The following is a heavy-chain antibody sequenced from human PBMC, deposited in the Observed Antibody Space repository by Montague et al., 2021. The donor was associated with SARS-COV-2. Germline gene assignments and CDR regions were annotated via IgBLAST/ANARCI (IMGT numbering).Heavy chain of an antibody. CDR2: ISYDGSNK. Sequence: SLRLSCAASGFAFSSYAMHWVRQAPGKGLEWVAVISYDGSNKYYADSVKGRFTISRDNSKNTLYLQMNRLRAEDTAVYYCARDRRYYDSSVYPGVAYNWFGPWGPGTLGTGPS. D-gene: IGHD3-22*01. CDR1: GFAFSSYA. V-gene: IGHV3-30-3*01. J-gene: IGHJ5*01. CDR3: ARDRRYYDSSVYPGVAYNWFGP.